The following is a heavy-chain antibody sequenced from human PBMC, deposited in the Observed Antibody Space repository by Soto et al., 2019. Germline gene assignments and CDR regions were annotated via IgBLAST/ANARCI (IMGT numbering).Heavy chain of an antibody. V-gene: IGHV3-11*01. D-gene: IGHD3-3*01. CDR3: ARDIYDFWRGYYQNTPNWFDT. CDR2: ISSSGSTI. Sequence: GGSLRLSCAASGFTFSDYYMSWIRQAPGKGLEWVSYISSSGSTIYYADSVKGRFTISRDNAKNSLYLQMNSLRAEDTAVYYCARDIYDFWRGYYQNTPNWFDTSGQGTLVTVSS. J-gene: IGHJ5*02. CDR1: GFTFSDYY.